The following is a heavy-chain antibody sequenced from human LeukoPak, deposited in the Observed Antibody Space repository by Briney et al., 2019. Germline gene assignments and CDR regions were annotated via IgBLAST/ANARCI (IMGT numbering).Heavy chain of an antibody. CDR3: ARDKWGSSTDAFDI. Sequence: PGGSLRLSCAASGFTVSSNYMSWVRQAPGKGLEWVSVIYSGGSTYYADSVKGRFTISRDNAKNSLYLQMNSLRAEDTAVYYCARDKWGSSTDAFDIWGQGTMVTVSS. J-gene: IGHJ3*02. V-gene: IGHV3-53*01. CDR2: IYSGGST. D-gene: IGHD6-6*01. CDR1: GFTVSSNY.